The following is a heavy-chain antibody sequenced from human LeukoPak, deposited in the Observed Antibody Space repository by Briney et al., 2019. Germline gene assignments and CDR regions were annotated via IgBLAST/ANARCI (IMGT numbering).Heavy chain of an antibody. CDR2: IYTSGST. D-gene: IGHD3-22*01. CDR1: GGSISSGSYY. CDR3: ARGIGHSFVYYYDSSGYLIDY. J-gene: IGHJ4*02. V-gene: IGHV4-61*02. Sequence: SETLSLTCTVSGGSISSGSYYWSWIRQPAGKGLKWIGRIYTSGSTNYNPSLKSRVTISVDTSKNQFSLKLSSVTAADTAVYYCARGIGHSFVYYYDSSGYLIDYWGQGTLVTVSS.